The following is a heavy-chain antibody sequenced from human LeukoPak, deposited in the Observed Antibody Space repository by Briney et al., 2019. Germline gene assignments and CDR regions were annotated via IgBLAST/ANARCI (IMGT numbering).Heavy chain of an antibody. CDR3: AREMAAAGPTVVDYFDY. CDR2: IYYIGST. V-gene: IGHV4-59*01. D-gene: IGHD6-13*01. CDR1: GGSTSSYY. J-gene: IGHJ4*02. Sequence: PSETLSLTCTVPGGSTSSYYLSCIRHPPGKGLECRWYIYYIGSTNYNPSLKSRVTISVHTSKNQFSLKLSSVTAAHTAVYYCAREMAAAGPTVVDYFDYWGQGTLVTVSS.